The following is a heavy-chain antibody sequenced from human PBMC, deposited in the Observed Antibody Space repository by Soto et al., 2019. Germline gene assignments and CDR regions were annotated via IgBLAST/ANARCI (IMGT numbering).Heavy chain of an antibody. Sequence: QVQLVQSGAEVKKPGASVKVSCKASGYTFTSYGISWVRQAPGQGLEWMGWISAYNGNTNYAQKLQGRVTMTTDRSRSTAYMERRGLRSDDTAVYDCARDGLDYYGSGHTTNGFDYWGQGTLVTVSS. CDR1: GYTFTSYG. CDR2: ISAYNGNT. CDR3: ARDGLDYYGSGHTTNGFDY. V-gene: IGHV1-18*01. J-gene: IGHJ4*02. D-gene: IGHD3-10*01.